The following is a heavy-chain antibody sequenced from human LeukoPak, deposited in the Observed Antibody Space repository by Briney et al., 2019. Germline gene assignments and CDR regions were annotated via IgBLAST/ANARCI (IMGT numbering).Heavy chain of an antibody. CDR1: GGSISSYY. D-gene: IGHD3-22*01. J-gene: IGHJ3*02. CDR2: IYHSGST. Sequence: SETLSLTCTVSGGSISSYYWSWIRQPPGQGLEWIGYIYHSGSTNYNPSLKSRVTISVDTSKNQFSLKLSSVTAADTAVYYCARTRFGYYYDSSGPKDAFDIWGQGTMVTVSS. V-gene: IGHV4-59*12. CDR3: ARTRFGYYYDSSGPKDAFDI.